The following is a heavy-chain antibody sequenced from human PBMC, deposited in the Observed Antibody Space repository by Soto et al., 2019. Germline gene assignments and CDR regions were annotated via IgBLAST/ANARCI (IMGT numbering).Heavy chain of an antibody. V-gene: IGHV2-70*04. D-gene: IGHD6-6*01. CDR3: ARSPLYSSSSGSYYYGMDV. Sequence: SGPTLVNPTQTLTLTCTFSGFSLRTSGMRVSWIRQTPGKALEWLARIDWDDDKFYSTSLTTRLTISKDTSKNQVALTMTNMDPVDTATYYCARSPLYSSSSGSYYYGMDVWGQGTTVTVSS. CDR1: GFSLRTSGMR. CDR2: IDWDDDK. J-gene: IGHJ6*02.